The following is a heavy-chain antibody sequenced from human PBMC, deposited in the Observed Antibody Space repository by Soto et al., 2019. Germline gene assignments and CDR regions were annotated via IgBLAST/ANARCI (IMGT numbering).Heavy chain of an antibody. Sequence: SETLSLTCTVSGGSISSSSYYWGWIRQPPGKGLEWIGSIYYSGSTYYNPSLKSRVTISVDTSKNQFSLKLSSVTAADTAVYYCAREINDYIWGSRGYYYYYMDVWGKGTTVTVSS. D-gene: IGHD3-16*01. CDR1: GGSISSSSYY. V-gene: IGHV4-39*02. CDR3: AREINDYIWGSRGYYYYYMDV. CDR2: IYYSGST. J-gene: IGHJ6*03.